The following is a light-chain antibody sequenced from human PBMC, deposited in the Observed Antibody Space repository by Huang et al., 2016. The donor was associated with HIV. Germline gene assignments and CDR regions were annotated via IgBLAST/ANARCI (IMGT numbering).Light chain of an antibody. Sequence: EIVLTQSPATLSLSPGERATLSCRASQSVNTFLAWYQQKHGQAPRPLIYDAANRATGIPARFSGSGSGTDFTLTISSLEPEDFAVYYCQQRSNRPLTFGGGTKVEIK. V-gene: IGKV3-11*01. J-gene: IGKJ4*01. CDR3: QQRSNRPLT. CDR2: DAA. CDR1: QSVNTF.